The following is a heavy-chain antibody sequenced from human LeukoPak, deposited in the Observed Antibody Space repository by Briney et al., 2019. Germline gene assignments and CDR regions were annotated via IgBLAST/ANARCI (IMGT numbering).Heavy chain of an antibody. D-gene: IGHD6-19*01. CDR3: ANKGVPIGSGWYAY. CDR2: ISSSSSYI. V-gene: IGHV3-21*04. J-gene: IGHJ4*02. Sequence: GGSLRLSCAASGFTFSSYSMNWVRQAPGKGLEWVSSISSSSSYIYYADSVKGRFTISRDNSKNTLYLQMNTLRAEDTAVYYCANKGVPIGSGWYAYWGQGTLVAVSS. CDR1: GFTFSSYS.